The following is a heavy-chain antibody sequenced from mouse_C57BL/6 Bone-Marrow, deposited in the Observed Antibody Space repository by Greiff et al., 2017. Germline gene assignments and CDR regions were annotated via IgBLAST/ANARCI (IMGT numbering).Heavy chain of an antibody. J-gene: IGHJ3*01. CDR1: GFTFSSYA. V-gene: IGHV5-4*03. CDR3: ASPNWFAY. CDR2: ISDGGSYT. Sequence: EVKLVESGGGLVKPGGSLKLSCAASGFTFSSYAMSWVRQTPEKRLEWVATISDGGSYTYYPDNVKGRFTISRDNAKNNLYLQMSHLKSEDTAMYYCASPNWFAYWGQGTLVTVSA.